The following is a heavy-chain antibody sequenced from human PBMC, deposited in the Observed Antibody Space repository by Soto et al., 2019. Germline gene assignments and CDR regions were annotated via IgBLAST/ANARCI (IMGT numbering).Heavy chain of an antibody. J-gene: IGHJ5*02. D-gene: IGHD3-9*01. Sequence: ASVKISCKTSGYTFPSYDINWLRQATRKGLEWMGWMNPNSGNTGYAQKFQGRVTMTRNTSISTAYMELSSLRSEDTAVYYCARGRSFYDILTGYYRKGWFDPWGQGTLVTVSS. CDR2: MNPNSGNT. CDR1: GYTFPSYD. V-gene: IGHV1-8*01. CDR3: ARGRSFYDILTGYYRKGWFDP.